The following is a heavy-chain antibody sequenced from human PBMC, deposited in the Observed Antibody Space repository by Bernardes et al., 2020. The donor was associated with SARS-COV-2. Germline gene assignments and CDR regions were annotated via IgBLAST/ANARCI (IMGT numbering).Heavy chain of an antibody. D-gene: IGHD4-17*01. J-gene: IGHJ4*02. CDR2: IDWDDDI. CDR3: ARTPTVTTSYYFDF. Sequence: SGPTLVKPTQTLTLTCTFSGFSLRTRGVCVSWIRQPPGKALEWLARIDWDDDIYYNSSLKTRLTISKDTSKNQVILAMTNMDPADTATYYCARTPTVTTSYYFDFWGQGNLVTVSS. V-gene: IGHV2-70*11. CDR1: GFSLRTRGVC.